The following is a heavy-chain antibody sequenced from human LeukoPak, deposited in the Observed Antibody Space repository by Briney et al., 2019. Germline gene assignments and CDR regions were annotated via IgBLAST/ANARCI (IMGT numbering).Heavy chain of an antibody. Sequence: ASVKVSCKASGYTFTGYYMHWVRQAPGQGLEWMGWINPNSGGTNYAQKFQGRVTMTRDTSISTAYMELSRLRSDDPAVYYCARVIAVAGKSFDYGGQGTLVTVSS. V-gene: IGHV1-2*02. CDR3: ARVIAVAGKSFDY. CDR2: INPNSGGT. J-gene: IGHJ4*02. D-gene: IGHD6-19*01. CDR1: GYTFTGYY.